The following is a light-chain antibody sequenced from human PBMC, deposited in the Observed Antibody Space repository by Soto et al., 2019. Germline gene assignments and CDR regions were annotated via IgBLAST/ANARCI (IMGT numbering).Light chain of an antibody. J-gene: IGKJ5*01. CDR1: QGVTTT. CDR2: DVS. Sequence: EIVLTQSPATLFVSPGDRSILSCRAGQGVTTTFAWYQQKSGQSPRLLIYDVSHRATGVPARFSGTGSETDFTLTISGLQSEDSAVYFCQQYNNWPFSFGQGTRMEIK. V-gene: IGKV3-15*01. CDR3: QQYNNWPFS.